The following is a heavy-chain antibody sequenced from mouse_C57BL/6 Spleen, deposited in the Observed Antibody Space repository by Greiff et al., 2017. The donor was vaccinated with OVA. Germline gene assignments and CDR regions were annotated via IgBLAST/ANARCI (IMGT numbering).Heavy chain of an antibody. CDR2: IRSKSNNYAT. CDR3: VRQGGYHFDY. J-gene: IGHJ2*01. CDR1: GFSFNTYA. V-gene: IGHV10-1*01. Sequence: DVKLVESGGGLVQPKGSLKLSCAASGFSFNTYAMNWVRQAPGKGLEWVARIRSKSNNYATYYADSVKDRFTISRDDSESMLYLQMNNLKTEDTAMYYCVRQGGYHFDYWGQGTTLTVSS. D-gene: IGHD2-2*01.